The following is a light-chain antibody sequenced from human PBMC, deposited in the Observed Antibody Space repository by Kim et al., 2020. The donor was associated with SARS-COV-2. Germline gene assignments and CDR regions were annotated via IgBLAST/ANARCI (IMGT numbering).Light chain of an antibody. CDR2: YDS. Sequence: APGKTATITCGGNNIGSKSVHWYQQRPGQAPLVVIYYDSDRPSGIPERFSGSNSGNTATLTISRVEAGDEADYYCQVWDSGSDHWVFGGGTQLTVL. J-gene: IGLJ7*01. CDR3: QVWDSGSDHWV. CDR1: NIGSKS. V-gene: IGLV3-21*04.